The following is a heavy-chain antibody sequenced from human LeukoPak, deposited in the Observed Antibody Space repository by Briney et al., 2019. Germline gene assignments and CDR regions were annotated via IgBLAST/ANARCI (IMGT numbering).Heavy chain of an antibody. V-gene: IGHV3-9*01. J-gene: IGHJ3*02. D-gene: IGHD6-13*01. CDR3: AKDIRSSSGLDAFDI. CDR1: GFTFDDYA. Sequence: GGSLRLSCAASGFTFDDYAMHWVRQAPGKGLEWVSGISWNSGSIGYADSVKGRFTISRDSAKNSLYLQMNSLRAEDTALYYCAKDIRSSSGLDAFDIWGQGTMVTVS. CDR2: ISWNSGSI.